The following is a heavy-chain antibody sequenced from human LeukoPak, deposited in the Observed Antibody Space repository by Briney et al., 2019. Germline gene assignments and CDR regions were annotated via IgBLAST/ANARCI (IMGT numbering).Heavy chain of an antibody. CDR1: GFTFSSYG. CDR2: IRYDGSNK. CDR3: AKVDYSQGPWFDP. J-gene: IGHJ5*02. Sequence: GGSLRLSCAASGFTFSSYGMHWVRQAPGKGLELVAFIRYDGSNKYYADSVKGRFTISRDNSKNTLYLQMNSLRAEDTAVYYCAKVDYSQGPWFDPWGQGTLVTVSS. D-gene: IGHD4-11*01. V-gene: IGHV3-30*02.